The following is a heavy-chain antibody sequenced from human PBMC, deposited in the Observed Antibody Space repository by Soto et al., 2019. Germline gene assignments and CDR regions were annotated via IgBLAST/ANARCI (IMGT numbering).Heavy chain of an antibody. V-gene: IGHV1-69*02. CDR1: GGTFSSNT. CDR2: IIPILGIA. CDR3: ASGGSYADTSSFDY. Sequence: GASVKVSCKASGGTFSSNTISWVRQAPGQGLEWMGRIIPILGIANYAQKFQGRVTITADKSTSTAYMELSSLRSEDTAVYYCASGGSYADTSSFDYWGQGTLVTVSS. D-gene: IGHD2-15*01. J-gene: IGHJ4*02.